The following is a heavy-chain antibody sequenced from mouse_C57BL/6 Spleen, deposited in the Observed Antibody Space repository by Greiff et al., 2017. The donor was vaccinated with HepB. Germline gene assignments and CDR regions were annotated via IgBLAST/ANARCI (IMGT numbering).Heavy chain of an antibody. CDR3: ARSLYYGSSYDWYFDV. J-gene: IGHJ1*03. D-gene: IGHD1-1*01. V-gene: IGHV1-64*01. Sequence: VQLQQPGAELVKPGASVKLSCKASGYTFTSYWMHWVKQRPGQGLEWIGMIHPNSGSTNYNEKFKSKATLTVDKSSSTAYMQLSSLTSEDSAVYYCARSLYYGSSYDWYFDVWGTGTTVTVSS. CDR2: IHPNSGST. CDR1: GYTFTSYW.